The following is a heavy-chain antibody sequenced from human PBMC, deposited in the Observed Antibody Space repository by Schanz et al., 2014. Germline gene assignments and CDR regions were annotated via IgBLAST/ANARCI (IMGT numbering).Heavy chain of an antibody. CDR2: ILLRSGHR. CDR1: GVTSDDYG. CDR3: VKDLAPGGEGV. Sequence: EVQLVESGGGLVQPGRSLRLSCVVSGVTSDDYGMHWVRQIPGKGLEWVSGILLRSGHRDYANSVEDRFIISSDRSSLYLQMNSLRAEVTAIYYWVKDLAPGGEGVGGRGTTVTVSS. V-gene: IGHV3-9*02. D-gene: IGHD2-15*01. J-gene: IGHJ6*02.